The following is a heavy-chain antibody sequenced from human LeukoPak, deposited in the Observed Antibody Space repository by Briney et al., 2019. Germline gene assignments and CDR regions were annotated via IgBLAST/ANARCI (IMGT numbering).Heavy chain of an antibody. D-gene: IGHD6-19*01. CDR1: GFTFSSYA. J-gene: IGHJ4*02. CDR3: ANTFRGAAVAGILDY. V-gene: IGHV3-23*01. CDR2: ISGSGGST. Sequence: SGGSLRLSCAASGFTFSSYAMSWVRQAPGKGLEWVSAISGSGGSTYYADSVKGRFTISRDNSKNTLYLQMNSLRAEDTAVYYCANTFRGAAVAGILDYWGQGTLVTVSS.